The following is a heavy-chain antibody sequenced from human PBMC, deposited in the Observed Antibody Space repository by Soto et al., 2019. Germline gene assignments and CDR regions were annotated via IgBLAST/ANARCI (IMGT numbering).Heavy chain of an antibody. V-gene: IGHV4-59*01. CDR2: IYYSGST. Sequence: ASETLSLTCTVSGGSISSYYWSWIRQPPGKGLEWIGYIYYSGSTNYNPSLKSRVTISVDTSKNQFSLKLSSVTAADTAVYYCARTYHSPSYYYMDVWGKGTTVTVSS. CDR1: GGSISSYY. D-gene: IGHD2-2*01. CDR3: ARTYHSPSYYYMDV. J-gene: IGHJ6*03.